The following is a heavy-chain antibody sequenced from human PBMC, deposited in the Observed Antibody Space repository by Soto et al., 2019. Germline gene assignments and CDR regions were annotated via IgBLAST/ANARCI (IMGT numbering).Heavy chain of an antibody. D-gene: IGHD1-1*01. CDR1: GFTFSSYG. V-gene: IGHV3-33*01. J-gene: IGHJ6*02. CDR2: IWYDGSNK. CDR3: ARDRRRGYYYYGMDV. Sequence: QVQLVESGGGVVQPGRSLRLSCAASGFTFSSYGMHWVRQAPGKGLEWVAVIWYDGSNKYYADSVKGRFTISRDNSKNTLYLQMNSLRAEDTAVYYCARDRRRGYYYYGMDVWGQGTTVTVSS.